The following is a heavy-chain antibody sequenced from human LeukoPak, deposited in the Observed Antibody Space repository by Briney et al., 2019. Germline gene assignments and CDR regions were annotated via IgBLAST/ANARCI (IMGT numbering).Heavy chain of an antibody. CDR1: GFTFSSYE. Sequence: GGSLRLSCGASGFTFSSYEMNWVRQAPGKGLEWVSFISSSSSYIYYADSVKGRFTMSRDNAKNSLYLQMNSLRAEDTAVYYCASRDSSGYSIDYWGQGTLVTVSS. D-gene: IGHD3-22*01. CDR2: ISSSSSYI. J-gene: IGHJ4*02. V-gene: IGHV3-21*01. CDR3: ASRDSSGYSIDY.